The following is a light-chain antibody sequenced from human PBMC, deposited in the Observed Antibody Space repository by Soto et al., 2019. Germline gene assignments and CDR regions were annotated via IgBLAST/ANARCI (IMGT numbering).Light chain of an antibody. J-gene: IGLJ2*01. CDR3: YSYTSSSTVV. CDR2: EVS. V-gene: IGLV2-14*01. Sequence: QSALTQPASVSGSPGQSITISCTGTSSDVGGYKYVSWYHQYPGEAPKLMIYEVSNRPSGVSDRFSGSKSGNTASLTISGLQAEDEGDYYCYSYTSSSTVVFGGGTKLTVL. CDR1: SSDVGGYKY.